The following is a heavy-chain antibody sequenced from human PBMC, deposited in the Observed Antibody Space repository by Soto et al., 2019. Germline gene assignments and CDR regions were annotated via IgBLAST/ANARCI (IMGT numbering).Heavy chain of an antibody. Sequence: EVPLVESGGGLVQPGGSLRLSCGASGFTFSNYWMHWVRQAPGEGLVWVSRINGDGSFTRFADAVKGRFTISSDNAKNTLYLKMNSLRVDDTAVYYCERVGGGSGNFDYWGQGTLVTVSS. CDR3: ERVGGGSGNFDY. V-gene: IGHV3-74*01. J-gene: IGHJ4*02. CDR1: GFTFSNYW. CDR2: INGDGSFT. D-gene: IGHD3-10*01.